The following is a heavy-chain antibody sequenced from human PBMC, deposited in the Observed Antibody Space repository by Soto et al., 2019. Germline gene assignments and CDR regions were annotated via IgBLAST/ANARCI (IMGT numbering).Heavy chain of an antibody. V-gene: IGHV1-69*01. CDR3: ARDGGRHSGGIDY. CDR2: IIPIFGTA. Sequence: QVQLVQSGAEVKKPGSSVKVSCKASGGTFSSSSINWVRQAPGPGLEWMGEIIPIFGTANYAQKFQGRVTITADESTSTADMELRSLRSEDTAVYYCARDGGRHSGGIDYWGQGTLVTVSS. CDR1: GGTFSSSS. J-gene: IGHJ4*02. D-gene: IGHD1-26*01.